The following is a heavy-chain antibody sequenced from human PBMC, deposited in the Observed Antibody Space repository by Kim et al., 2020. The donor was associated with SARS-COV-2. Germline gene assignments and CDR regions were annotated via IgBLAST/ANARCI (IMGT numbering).Heavy chain of an antibody. D-gene: IGHD4-17*01. V-gene: IGHV4-34*01. CDR3: ARGRPVTTFYYYYYGMDV. Sequence: SETLYLTCAVYGGSFSGYYWSWIRQPPGKGLEWIGEINHSGSTNYNPSLKSRVTISVDTSKNQFSLKLSSVTAADTAVYYCARGRPVTTFYYYYYGMDVWGQGTTVTVSS. CDR2: INHSGST. CDR1: GGSFSGYY. J-gene: IGHJ6*02.